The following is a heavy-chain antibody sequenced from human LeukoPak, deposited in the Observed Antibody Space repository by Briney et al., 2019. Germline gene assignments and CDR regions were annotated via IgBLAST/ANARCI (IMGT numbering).Heavy chain of an antibody. Sequence: GGSLRLSCAASGFTFSSYAMSWVRQTPGKGLEWVSAISGSGGSTYYADSVKGRFTISRDNSKNTLYLQMNSLRAEDTAVYYCAKDRHGIAVAGPFDYWGQGTLVTVSS. CDR2: ISGSGGST. J-gene: IGHJ4*02. CDR3: AKDRHGIAVAGPFDY. CDR1: GFTFSSYA. V-gene: IGHV3-23*01. D-gene: IGHD6-19*01.